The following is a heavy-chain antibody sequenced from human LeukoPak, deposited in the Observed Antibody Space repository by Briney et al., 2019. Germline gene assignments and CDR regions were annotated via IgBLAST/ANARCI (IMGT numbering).Heavy chain of an antibody. CDR2: ISWNSGII. D-gene: IGHD1-26*01. Sequence: GGSLRLSCVASGFPFDDYGMFWVRQTPGKGLEWISGISWNSGIIAYADSVKGRFTIFRDNAKNSLYLQMNSLRAEDTAVYYCAKDYGWWELPTQRGAFDIWGQGTMVTVSS. J-gene: IGHJ3*02. CDR1: GFPFDDYG. CDR3: AKDYGWWELPTQRGAFDI. V-gene: IGHV3-9*01.